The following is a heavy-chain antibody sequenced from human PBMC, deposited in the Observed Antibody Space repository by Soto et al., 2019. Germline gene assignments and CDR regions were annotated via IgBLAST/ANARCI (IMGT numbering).Heavy chain of an antibody. J-gene: IGHJ6*03. V-gene: IGHV3-23*01. D-gene: IGHD2-2*01. CDR2: ISGSGGST. Sequence: GGSMRLSCAASGLTLNSYAMSWVRQAPGKGLEWVSAISGSGGSTYYADSVKGRFTISRDNSKNTLYLQMNSLRAEDTAVYYCARGRGYQLLSHYYYYYMDVWGKGTTVTVSS. CDR1: GLTLNSYA. CDR3: ARGRGYQLLSHYYYYYMDV.